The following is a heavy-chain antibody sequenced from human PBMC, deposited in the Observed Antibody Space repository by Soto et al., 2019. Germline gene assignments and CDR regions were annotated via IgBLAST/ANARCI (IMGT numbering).Heavy chain of an antibody. V-gene: IGHV5-51*01. CDR3: ARPEVGQQLGSWAFDI. D-gene: IGHD6-13*01. J-gene: IGHJ3*02. CDR1: GYSFTNYW. CDR2: IYPGDSDT. Sequence: PGESLKISCNGSGYSFTNYWIGWVRQMPGKGLEWMGIIYPGDSDTRYSPSFQGQVTISADKSISTAYLQWSSLKASDTAMYYCARPEVGQQLGSWAFDIWGQGTMVTVSS.